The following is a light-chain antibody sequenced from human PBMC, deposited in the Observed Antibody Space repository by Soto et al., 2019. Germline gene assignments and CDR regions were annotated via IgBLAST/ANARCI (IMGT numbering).Light chain of an antibody. CDR3: SSYTDSTTYV. Sequence: QSVLTQPAAVSGSPGQSITISCTGTSSDVGTRNFVSWYQQHPGKAPKLMIYQVTNRPSGVSNRFSGSKSGNTASLTISGLQAEDEADYYCSSYTDSTTYVFGPGTKVTVL. V-gene: IGLV2-14*01. CDR2: QVT. CDR1: SSDVGTRNF. J-gene: IGLJ1*01.